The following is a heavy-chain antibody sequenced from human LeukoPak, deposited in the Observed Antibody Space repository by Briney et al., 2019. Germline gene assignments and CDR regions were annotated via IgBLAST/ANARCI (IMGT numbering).Heavy chain of an antibody. J-gene: IGHJ4*02. CDR3: AREVRRGTYDY. CDR1: GYTFTGYY. D-gene: IGHD3-16*01. V-gene: IGHV1-2*02. CDR2: INPNSDGT. Sequence: ASVKVSCKASGYTFTGYYMHWVRQAPGQRLEWMGWINPNSDGTNYAQKFQGRVTMTRDTSISTAYMELSRLRSDDTAVYYCAREVRRGTYDYWGQGTLVTVTP.